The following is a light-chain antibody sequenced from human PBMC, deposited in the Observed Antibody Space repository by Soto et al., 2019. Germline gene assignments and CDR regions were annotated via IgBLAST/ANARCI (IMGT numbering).Light chain of an antibody. Sequence: QSVLTQPASVSGSPGQSITISCTGTSSDVSGYNYVSWYQQHPGKAPKFMIYDVSNRPSGVSTRFSGSKSGNTASLTISGLQAEEEADYYCNSYTTSNTRQIVFGTGTKVTV. CDR2: DVS. CDR3: NSYTTSNTRQIV. V-gene: IGLV2-14*01. CDR1: SSDVSGYNY. J-gene: IGLJ1*01.